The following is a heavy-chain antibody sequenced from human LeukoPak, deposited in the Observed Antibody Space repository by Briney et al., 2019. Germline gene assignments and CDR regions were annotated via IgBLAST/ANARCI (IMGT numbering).Heavy chain of an antibody. CDR3: ARWGPRITGTAVPAKTPSYYYYYMDV. V-gene: IGHV1-8*01. CDR2: MNPNSGNT. Sequence: ASVKVSCKASGYTFTSYDINWVRQATGQGLEWMGWMNPNSGNTGYAQKFQGRVTMTRNTSISTAYMELSSLRSEDTAVYYCARWGPRITGTAVPAKTPSYYYYYMDVWGKGTTVTVSS. CDR1: GYTFTSYD. J-gene: IGHJ6*03. D-gene: IGHD1-7*01.